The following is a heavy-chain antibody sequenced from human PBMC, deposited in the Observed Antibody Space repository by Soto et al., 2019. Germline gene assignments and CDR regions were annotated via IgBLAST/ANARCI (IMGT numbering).Heavy chain of an antibody. CDR1: GFTFSSYS. CDR3: ARARHDYGDYVGAFDI. V-gene: IGHV3-21*01. Sequence: ESGGGLVKPGGSLRLSCAASGFTFSSYSMNWVRQAPGKGLEWVSSISSSSSYIYYAYSVKGRFTIPKDNAKNSLYLQMNSLRAEDTAVYYCARARHDYGDYVGAFDIWGQGTMVTVSS. D-gene: IGHD4-17*01. J-gene: IGHJ3*02. CDR2: ISSSSSYI.